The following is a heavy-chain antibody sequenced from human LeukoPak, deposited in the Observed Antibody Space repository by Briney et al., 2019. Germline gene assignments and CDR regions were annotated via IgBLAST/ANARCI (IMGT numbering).Heavy chain of an antibody. V-gene: IGHV3-21*01. D-gene: IGHD3-16*01. CDR1: GSTFSSNS. Sequence: GRSLRPSCAPSGSTFSSNSMKWVRQPPGKGLGWVSSISSSSSYIYYADSVKGRFTISRDNAKNSLYLQMNSLRAEDTAVYYCARDGDGMDVWGQGTTVTVSS. J-gene: IGHJ6*02. CDR3: ARDGDGMDV. CDR2: ISSSSSYI.